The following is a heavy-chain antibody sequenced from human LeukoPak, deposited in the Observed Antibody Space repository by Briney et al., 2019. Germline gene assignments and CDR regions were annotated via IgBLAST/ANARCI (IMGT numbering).Heavy chain of an antibody. Sequence: PSETLSLTCTVSGGSISSGSYYWSWIRQPAGKGLEWIGRIYTSGSTNYNPSLKSRVTISVDTSKNQFSLKLSSVTAADTAVYYCARHNYVSFDYWGQGTLVTVSS. D-gene: IGHD3-16*01. CDR2: IYTSGST. J-gene: IGHJ4*02. V-gene: IGHV4-61*02. CDR3: ARHNYVSFDY. CDR1: GGSISSGSYY.